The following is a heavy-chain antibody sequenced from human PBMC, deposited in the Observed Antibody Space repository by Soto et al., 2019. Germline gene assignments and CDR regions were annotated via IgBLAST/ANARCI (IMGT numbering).Heavy chain of an antibody. J-gene: IGHJ5*02. V-gene: IGHV4-31*03. D-gene: IGHD3-3*01. Sequence: PSETLSLTCTVSGGSISSGGYYWSWIRQHPGKGLEWIGYIYYSGSTYYNPSLKSRVTISVDTSKNQFSLKLSSVTAADTAVYYCAGVYYDFWSGYSWFDPWGQGTLVTVSS. CDR3: AGVYYDFWSGYSWFDP. CDR2: IYYSGST. CDR1: GGSISSGGYY.